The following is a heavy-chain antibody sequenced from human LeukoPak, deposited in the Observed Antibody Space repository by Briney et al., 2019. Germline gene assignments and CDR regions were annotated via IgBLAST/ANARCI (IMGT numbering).Heavy chain of an antibody. D-gene: IGHD4-17*01. CDR2: INHSGST. Sequence: SETLSLTCAVYGGSFSGYYWSWLRPPPGEGLEGFGEINHSGSTNYNPSLKSRVTISVDTSKNQFSLKLSSVTAADTAVYYCARAYGDYDLCAFDIWGQGTMVTVSS. J-gene: IGHJ3*02. V-gene: IGHV4-34*01. CDR1: GGSFSGYY. CDR3: ARAYGDYDLCAFDI.